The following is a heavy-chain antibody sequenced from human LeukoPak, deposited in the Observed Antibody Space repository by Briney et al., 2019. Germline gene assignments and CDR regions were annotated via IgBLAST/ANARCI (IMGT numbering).Heavy chain of an antibody. D-gene: IGHD3-22*01. J-gene: IGHJ4*02. V-gene: IGHV4-39*01. CDR3: ARLFRSGYNPEKFDY. CDR2: IYYSGST. Sequence: SETLSLTCTVSGGSISSSSYYWGWIRQPPGKGLEWIGSIYYSGSTYYNPSLKSRVTISVDTSKNQFSLKLSSVTAADTAVYYCARLFRSGYNPEKFDYWGQGTLVTVSS. CDR1: GGSISSSSYY.